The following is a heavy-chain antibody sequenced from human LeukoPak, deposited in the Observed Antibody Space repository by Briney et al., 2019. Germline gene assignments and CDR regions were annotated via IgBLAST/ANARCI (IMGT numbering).Heavy chain of an antibody. Sequence: SETLSLTCTVSGGSISSYYWSWIRQPAGKGLEWIGRIYTSGSTNYNSSLKSRVTMSVDTSKNQVSLKLSSVTAADTAVYYCATGDGYNSFDYWGQGTLVTVSS. CDR1: GGSISSYY. D-gene: IGHD5-24*01. J-gene: IGHJ4*02. CDR3: ATGDGYNSFDY. CDR2: IYTSGST. V-gene: IGHV4-4*07.